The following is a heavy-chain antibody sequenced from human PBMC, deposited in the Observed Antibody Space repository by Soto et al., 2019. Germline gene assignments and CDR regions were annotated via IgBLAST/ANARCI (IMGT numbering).Heavy chain of an antibody. CDR3: AREVNIVATTYNWFDP. CDR2: IYYSGST. D-gene: IGHD5-12*01. CDR1: GGSISCYY. Sequence: SETLSLTCTVSGGSISCYYWSWIRQPPGKGLEWIGYIYYSGSTNYNPSLKSRVTISVDTSKNQFSLKLSSVTAADTAVYYCAREVNIVATTYNWFDPWGQGTLVTVSS. J-gene: IGHJ5*02. V-gene: IGHV4-59*01.